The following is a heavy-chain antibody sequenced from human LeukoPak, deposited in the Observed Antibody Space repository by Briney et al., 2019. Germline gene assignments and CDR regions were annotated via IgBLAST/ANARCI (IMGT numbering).Heavy chain of an antibody. J-gene: IGHJ4*02. CDR1: GYTFTTYW. D-gene: IGHD6-13*01. Sequence: GESLKISCQGSGYTFTTYWIGWVRQMPGKGLEWTGIIYPGDSDPRYSPSFQGQVTISADTSISTAYLQWSSLKASDSAMYYCVRHGLGSSWFGFDYWGQGTLVTVSS. CDR3: VRHGLGSSWFGFDY. CDR2: IYPGDSDP. V-gene: IGHV5-51*01.